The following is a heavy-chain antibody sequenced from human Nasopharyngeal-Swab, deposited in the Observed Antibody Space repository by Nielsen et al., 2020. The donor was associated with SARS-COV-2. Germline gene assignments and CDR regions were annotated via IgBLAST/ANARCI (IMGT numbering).Heavy chain of an antibody. V-gene: IGHV5-51*01. CDR2: IYPRDSDT. D-gene: IGHD5-12*01. Sequence: ESLKIACKGAGYSLTSYWIAWVRQMHGKGLEWMGIIYPRDSDTRYSPCFQGHVTISADKSISTAYLQWSSLKASDNDMYYCVRPEGVATSFKYYFQYGMDVWGQGTMVNVPS. J-gene: IGHJ6*02. CDR3: VRPEGVATSFKYYFQYGMDV. CDR1: GYSLTSYW.